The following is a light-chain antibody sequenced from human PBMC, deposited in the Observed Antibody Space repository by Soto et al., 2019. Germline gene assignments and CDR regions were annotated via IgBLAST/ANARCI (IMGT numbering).Light chain of an antibody. CDR3: QKYNSVPFT. V-gene: IGKV1-27*01. Sequence: DIQMTQSPPSLSASVGDRVTITCRASRGIANTVAWYQQKPGKVPNHLIYAASTLQTGVPSRFSGSQSGTDFTLTISSLQPEDVGTYYCQKYNSVPFTFGPGTKVDIK. J-gene: IGKJ3*01. CDR2: AAS. CDR1: RGIANT.